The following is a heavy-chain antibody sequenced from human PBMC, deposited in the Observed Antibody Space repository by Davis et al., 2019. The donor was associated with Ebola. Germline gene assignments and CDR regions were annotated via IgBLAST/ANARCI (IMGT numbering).Heavy chain of an antibody. CDR2: MSGDSLYT. CDR1: GFTFTDYY. V-gene: IGHV3-11*06. Sequence: GESLKISCAASGFTFTDYYMSWIRQAPGKGLEWISYMSGDSLYTNYADSVKGRFTISRDNAKNSLFLQMNSLRDEDTAVYYCARDGYSNDWGDYWGQGTLVTVSS. CDR3: ARDGYSNDWGDY. J-gene: IGHJ4*02. D-gene: IGHD6-19*01.